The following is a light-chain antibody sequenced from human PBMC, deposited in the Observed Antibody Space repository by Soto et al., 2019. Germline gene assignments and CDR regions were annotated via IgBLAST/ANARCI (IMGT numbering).Light chain of an antibody. CDR2: ATS. CDR3: QQHGSSPIT. CDR1: QSVSSIY. Sequence: EIVLTQSPGTLSLSPGERATLSCRASQSVSSIYLAWYQQKPGQAPSLLIYATSSRATGIPDRFSGSGSGTDFSLTISRLEPEDFAVYYCQQHGSSPITFGQRTRLEIK. J-gene: IGKJ5*01. V-gene: IGKV3-20*01.